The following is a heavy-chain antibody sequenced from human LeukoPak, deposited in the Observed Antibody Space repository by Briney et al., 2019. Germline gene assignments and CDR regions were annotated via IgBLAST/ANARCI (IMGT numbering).Heavy chain of an antibody. J-gene: IGHJ6*02. Sequence: GGSLRLSCAPSGFTFSSYRMNWVRQAPGKGLEWVSSISSSSSYIYYADSVKGRLTISRDNAKNSLYLQMNSLRAEDTAVYYCARDNYDYGDYGSYYGMDVWGQGTTVTVSS. CDR3: ARDNYDYGDYGSYYGMDV. CDR2: ISSSSSYI. CDR1: GFTFSSYR. V-gene: IGHV3-21*01. D-gene: IGHD4-17*01.